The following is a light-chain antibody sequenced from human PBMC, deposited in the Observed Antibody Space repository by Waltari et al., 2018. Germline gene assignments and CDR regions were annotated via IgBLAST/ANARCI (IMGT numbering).Light chain of an antibody. CDR3: AAWDDNLNGPI. CDR2: GND. Sequence: QSVVPQPPSVSGTPGQSVTVSCSGTKPNIGDNALSVYQQVPGSAPKLLIYGNDQRPSGVPDRYSASKSGTSASLVINGVKSDDEADFYCAAWDDNLNGPIFGTGTRVTVL. V-gene: IGLV1-44*01. CDR1: KPNIGDNA. J-gene: IGLJ1*01.